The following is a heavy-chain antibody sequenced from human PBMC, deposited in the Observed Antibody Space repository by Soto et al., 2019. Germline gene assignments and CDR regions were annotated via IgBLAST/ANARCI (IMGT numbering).Heavy chain of an antibody. Sequence: SETLSRTCTVSGGSISSSSYYWGWIRQPPGKGLEWIGSIYYSGSTYYNPSLKSRVTISVDTSKNQFSLKLSSVTAADTAVYYCARRTKQQLVIYFDYWGQGTLVTVSS. CDR1: GGSISSSSYY. CDR2: IYYSGST. J-gene: IGHJ4*02. CDR3: ARRTKQQLVIYFDY. D-gene: IGHD6-13*01. V-gene: IGHV4-39*01.